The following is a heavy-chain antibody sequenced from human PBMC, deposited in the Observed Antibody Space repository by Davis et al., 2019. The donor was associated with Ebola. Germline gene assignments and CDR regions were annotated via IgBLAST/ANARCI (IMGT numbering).Heavy chain of an antibody. V-gene: IGHV4-34*01. CDR2: INHSGRT. J-gene: IGHJ4*02. CDR1: GGSFSGYY. Sequence: PGGSLRLSCAVYGGSFSGYYWNWIRQPPGKGLEWIGEINHSGRTNYNPSLKSRDTISVDTSKNQFSLELSSVTAADTAVYYCARASQYSGRWYSDYWGQGTLVTVSS. CDR3: ARASQYSGRWYSDY. D-gene: IGHD6-25*01.